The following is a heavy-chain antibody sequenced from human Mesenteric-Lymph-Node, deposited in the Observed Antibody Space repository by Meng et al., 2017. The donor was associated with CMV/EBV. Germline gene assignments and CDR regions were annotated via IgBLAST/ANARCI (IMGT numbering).Heavy chain of an antibody. CDR1: GFTFSRYW. D-gene: IGHD3-10*01. CDR2: INNDGGST. J-gene: IGHJ4*02. Sequence: CAASGFTFSRYWMLWVRQAPGKGLVWVSRINNDGGSTSYADSVKGRFTISRDKAKNTLYLQMNSLRAEDTAVYFCARDKNGFGEFVDYWGQGTLVTVSS. CDR3: ARDKNGFGEFVDY. V-gene: IGHV3-74*01.